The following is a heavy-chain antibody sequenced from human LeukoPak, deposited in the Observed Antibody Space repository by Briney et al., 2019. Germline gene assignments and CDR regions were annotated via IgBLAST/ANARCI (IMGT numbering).Heavy chain of an antibody. J-gene: IGHJ4*02. CDR3: ARGSSRIYYYDSSGYSHAFDY. V-gene: IGHV6-1*01. D-gene: IGHD3-22*01. CDR1: GDSVSSNSAA. CDR2: TYYRSKWYT. Sequence: SQTLSLTCAISGDSVSSNSAAWNWVRQSPSRGLEWLGRTYYRSKWYTDYAESVKSRITINPDTSKNQFSLQVNSVTPEDTAVYYCARGSSRIYYYDSSGYSHAFDYWGQGILVTVYS.